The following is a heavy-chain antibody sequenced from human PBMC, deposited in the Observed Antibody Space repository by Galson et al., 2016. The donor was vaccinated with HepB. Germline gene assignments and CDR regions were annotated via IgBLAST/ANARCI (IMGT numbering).Heavy chain of an antibody. Sequence: SVKVSCKVSGGTFSSFAISWVRQAPGQGLEWMGGIIPIFGSTNYAQKFQGRVAITVDESSTTGYMELSSLRSEDTAVYYCARVLGLGMVGGTVYYWGQGTLVTVSS. V-gene: IGHV1-69*13. CDR3: ARVLGLGMVGGTVYY. J-gene: IGHJ4*02. D-gene: IGHD1-26*01. CDR2: IIPIFGST. CDR1: GGTFSSFA.